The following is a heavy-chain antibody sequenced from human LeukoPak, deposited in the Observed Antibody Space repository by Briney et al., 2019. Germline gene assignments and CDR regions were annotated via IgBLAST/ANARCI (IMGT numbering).Heavy chain of an antibody. J-gene: IGHJ4*02. V-gene: IGHV3-53*01. CDR2: IYSGGST. CDR3: ATKGYSSGWYSFDY. CDR1: GFTVSSNY. Sequence: GGSLRLSCAASGFTVSSNYMSRVRQAPGKGLEWVSVIYSGGSTYYADSVKGRFTISRDNSKNTLYLQMNSLRAEDTAVYYCATKGYSSGWYSFDYWGQGTLVTVSS. D-gene: IGHD6-19*01.